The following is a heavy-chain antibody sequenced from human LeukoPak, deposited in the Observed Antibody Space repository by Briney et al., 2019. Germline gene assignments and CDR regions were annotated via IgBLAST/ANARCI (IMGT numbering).Heavy chain of an antibody. CDR2: IYYSGSP. Sequence: SEPLSLTCTVSGGSISSSSYYWGWIRQPPGKGLEWIGSIYYSGSPYNTPSLKSRVPISVDTSKNQFSLKLTSVTAADTAVYYGARTGIYHYYFDYWGQGTLVTVSS. CDR3: ARTGIYHYYFDY. V-gene: IGHV4-39*07. CDR1: GGSISSSSYY. D-gene: IGHD1-26*01. J-gene: IGHJ4*02.